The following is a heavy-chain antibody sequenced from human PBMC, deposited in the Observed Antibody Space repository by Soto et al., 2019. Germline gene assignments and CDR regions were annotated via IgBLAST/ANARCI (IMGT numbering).Heavy chain of an antibody. CDR2: IIPIFGTA. J-gene: IGHJ5*02. Sequence: SVKVSCKASGGTFSSYAISWVRQAPGQGLEWMGGIIPIFGTANYAQKFQGRVTITADESTSTAYMELSSLRSEDTAVYYCAREVVVAGTIWFDPWGQGTLVTVSS. D-gene: IGHD6-19*01. CDR3: AREVVVAGTIWFDP. CDR1: GGTFSSYA. V-gene: IGHV1-69*13.